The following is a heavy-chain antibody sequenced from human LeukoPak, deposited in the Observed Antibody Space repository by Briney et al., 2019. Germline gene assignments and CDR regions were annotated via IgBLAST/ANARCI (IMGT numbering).Heavy chain of an antibody. CDR2: INHSGST. CDR1: GGSFSGYY. Sequence: KPSETLSLTCAVYGGSFSGYYWSWIRQPPGKGLEWIGEINHSGSTNYNPSLKSRVTISVDTSKNQFSLKLSSVTAADTAVYYCARTLGSGYHLYYFDSWGQGTLVTVSS. CDR3: ARTLGSGYHLYYFDS. J-gene: IGHJ4*02. D-gene: IGHD3-22*01. V-gene: IGHV4-34*01.